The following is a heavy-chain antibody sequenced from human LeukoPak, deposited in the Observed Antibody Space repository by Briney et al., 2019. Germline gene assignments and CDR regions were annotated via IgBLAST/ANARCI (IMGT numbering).Heavy chain of an antibody. CDR1: GFTFSSYG. CDR3: AKNGDRQCYSHLDW. Sequence: GGSLRLSCAASGFTFSSYGVTWVRQAPGKGLEWISGTSGSGGSTYYANSVKGRFTISRDNSKNTLYLQMNSLRAEDTAVYYCAKNGDRQCYSHLDWWGQGALVTVSS. V-gene: IGHV3-23*01. J-gene: IGHJ4*02. D-gene: IGHD2-15*01. CDR2: TSGSGGST.